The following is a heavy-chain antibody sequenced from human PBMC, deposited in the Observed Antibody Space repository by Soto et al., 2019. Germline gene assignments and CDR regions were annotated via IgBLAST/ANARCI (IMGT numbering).Heavy chain of an antibody. V-gene: IGHV1-2*04. D-gene: IGHD4-4*01. CDR2: INPNSGGT. Sequence: GASVKVSCKASGYTFTGYYMHWVRQAPGQGLEWMGWINPNSGGTNYAQKFQGWVTMTRDTSISTAHMELSRLRSDDTAVYYCARGSYDYSNNNWFDPWGHGTLVTVS. CDR1: GYTFTGYY. CDR3: ARGSYDYSNNNWFDP. J-gene: IGHJ5*02.